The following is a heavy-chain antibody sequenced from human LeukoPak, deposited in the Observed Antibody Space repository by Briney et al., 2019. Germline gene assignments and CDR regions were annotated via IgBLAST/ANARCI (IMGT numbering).Heavy chain of an antibody. CDR1: RASINSYY. CDR2: IHFSGST. CDR3: ASGYNYDPFDY. J-gene: IGHJ4*02. D-gene: IGHD5-18*01. Sequence: SETLSLTCNVSRASINSYYWSWIRQPPGKGLEWIGYIHFSGSTDYNPSLKSRVTISVDTSKNQFSLKLRSVTAADTAVYYCASGYNYDPFDYWGQGTLVTVSS. V-gene: IGHV4-59*01.